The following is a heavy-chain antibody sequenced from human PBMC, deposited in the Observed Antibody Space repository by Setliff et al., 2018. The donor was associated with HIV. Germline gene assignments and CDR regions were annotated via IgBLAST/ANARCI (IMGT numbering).Heavy chain of an antibody. Sequence: SETLSLTCTVSGDSINSGPYSWGWIRQPPGKGLESIGSISYGGNTYYNPSLKSRVLISGDTSKNQFALKLSSVTAADTGVYYCARRAGFSEGSGYWFYWGQGTRVTVSS. CDR1: GDSINSGPYS. D-gene: IGHD3-22*01. CDR2: ISYGGNT. J-gene: IGHJ4*02. CDR3: ARRAGFSEGSGYWFY. V-gene: IGHV4-39*01.